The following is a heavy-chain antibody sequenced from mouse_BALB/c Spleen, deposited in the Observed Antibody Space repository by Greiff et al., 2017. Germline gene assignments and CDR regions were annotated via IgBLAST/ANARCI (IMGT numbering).Heavy chain of an antibody. CDR1: GFTFSSYG. D-gene: IGHD2-14*01. CDR3: ASDPAYYRYDGYAMDY. Sequence: EVHLVESGGGLVQPGGSLKLSCAASGFTFSSYGMSWVRQTPDKRLELVATINSNDGSTYYPDSVKGRFTISRDNAKNTLYLQMSSLTSEDTAMYYYASDPAYYRYDGYAMDYWGQGTSVTVSS. V-gene: IGHV5-6-3*01. J-gene: IGHJ4*01. CDR2: INSNDGST.